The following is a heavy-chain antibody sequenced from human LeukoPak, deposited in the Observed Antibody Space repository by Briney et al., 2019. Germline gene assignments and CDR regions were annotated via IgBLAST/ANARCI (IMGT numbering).Heavy chain of an antibody. V-gene: IGHV4-34*01. CDR3: ARGRRGVWFGELRGYYYYGMDV. Sequence: SETLSLTCAVYGGSFSGCYWSWIRQPPGKGLEWIGEINHSGSTNYNPSLKSRVTISVDTSKNQFSLKLSSVTAADTAVYYCARGRRGVWFGELRGYYYYGMDVWGQGTTVTVSS. CDR2: INHSGST. J-gene: IGHJ6*02. D-gene: IGHD3-10*01. CDR1: GGSFSGCY.